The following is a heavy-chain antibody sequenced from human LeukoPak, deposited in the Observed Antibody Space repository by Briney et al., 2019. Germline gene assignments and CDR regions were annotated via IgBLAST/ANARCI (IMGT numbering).Heavy chain of an antibody. CDR1: GFTFSSYD. Sequence: GGSLRLSCAASGFTFSSYDMHWVRQATGKGLEWVSAIGTAGDPYYPGSVKGRFTISRENAKNSLYLQMNSLRAADTAVYYCARGTPSGSYQQYYGMDVWGQGTTVTVSS. CDR3: ARGTPSGSYQQYYGMDV. D-gene: IGHD1-26*01. J-gene: IGHJ6*02. CDR2: IGTAGDP. V-gene: IGHV3-13*05.